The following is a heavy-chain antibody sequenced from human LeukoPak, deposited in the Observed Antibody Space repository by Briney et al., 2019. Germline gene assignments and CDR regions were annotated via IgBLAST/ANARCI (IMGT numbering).Heavy chain of an antibody. J-gene: IGHJ5*02. V-gene: IGHV7-4-1*02. CDR2: INTNTGNP. CDR3: ARSGYHESSDYGVRFDP. CDR1: GYTFTSYS. Sequence: ASVKVSCKASGYTFTSYSMNWVRQAPGQGLEWMGWINTNTGNPTYAQGFTGRFVFSLDTSVSTAYLQISSLKAEDTTTYYCARSGYHESSDYGVRFDPWGQGTLVTVSS. D-gene: IGHD3-22*01.